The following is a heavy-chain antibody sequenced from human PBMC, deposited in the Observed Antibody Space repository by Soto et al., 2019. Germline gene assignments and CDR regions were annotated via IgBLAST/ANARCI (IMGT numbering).Heavy chain of an antibody. CDR1: GGSISSGGYY. CDR3: ARATDGDSNFDY. J-gene: IGHJ4*02. V-gene: IGHV4-31*03. D-gene: IGHD2-21*02. Sequence: PSETLSLTCTVSGGSISSGGYYWSWIRQHPGKGLEWIGYIYYSGSAYYNPSLKSRVTISVDTSKNQFSLKLSSVTAADTAVYYCARATDGDSNFDYWGQGTLVTVSS. CDR2: IYYSGSA.